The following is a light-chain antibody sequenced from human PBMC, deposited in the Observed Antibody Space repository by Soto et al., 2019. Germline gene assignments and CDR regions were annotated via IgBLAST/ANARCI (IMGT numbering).Light chain of an antibody. Sequence: AIQMTQFPASLSASVGDRVTITCRASQGIRDELAWYQQKPGKAPILLIYGASRLESGVPSRFSGSGSGTDFTLTINSLRPEDSATYFCLQDYNYPRTFGQGTKLQI. CDR2: GAS. J-gene: IGKJ2*01. CDR1: QGIRDE. CDR3: LQDYNYPRT. V-gene: IGKV1-6*01.